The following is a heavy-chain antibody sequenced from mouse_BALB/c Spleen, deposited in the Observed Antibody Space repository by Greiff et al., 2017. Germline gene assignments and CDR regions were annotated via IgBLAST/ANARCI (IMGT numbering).Heavy chain of an antibody. CDR1: GYTFTDYN. D-gene: IGHD2-3*01. J-gene: IGHJ4*01. CDR3: ARGDYDGHYYAMDY. Sequence: EVQVVESGPELVKPGASVKISCKASGYTFTDYNMHWVKQSHGKSLEWIGYIYPYNGGTGYNQKFKSKATLTVDNSSSTAYMELRSLTSEDSAVYYCARGDYDGHYYAMDYWGQGTSVTVSS. CDR2: IYPYNGGT. V-gene: IGHV1S29*02.